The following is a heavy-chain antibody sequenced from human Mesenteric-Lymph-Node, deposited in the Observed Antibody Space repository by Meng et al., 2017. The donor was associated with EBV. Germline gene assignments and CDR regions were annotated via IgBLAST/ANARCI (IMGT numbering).Heavy chain of an antibody. CDR2: IYYTGST. J-gene: IGHJ4*02. CDR3: ARGDDSNGYGDS. V-gene: IGHV4-59*01. D-gene: IGHD3-22*01. CDR1: GGSIGSYH. Sequence: QVRLQEPGPGLVKPSETLSRSCSGSGGSIGSYHWSWIRQPPGKGLEWIGFIYYTGSTNYNPSLGSRVTISFDPAKTQFSLNLISVTAADTAVYYCARGDDSNGYGDSWGQGTLVTVSS.